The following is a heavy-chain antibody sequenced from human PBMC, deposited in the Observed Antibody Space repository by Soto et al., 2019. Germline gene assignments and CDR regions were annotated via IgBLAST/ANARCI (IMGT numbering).Heavy chain of an antibody. J-gene: IGHJ5*02. CDR1: GYTFTSYG. V-gene: IGHV1-18*01. CDR2: ISAYNGNT. CDR3: ASMVDYYGSGSPHNWFDP. Sequence: QVQLVQSGAEVKKPGASVKVACKASGYTFTSYGISWARQAPGQGLERMGGISAYNGNTNYVQKLQGRVTMTTDPSTSTAYMDLGSLRSDDTAVYYCASMVDYYGSGSPHNWFDPWGQGTLVTVSS. D-gene: IGHD3-10*01.